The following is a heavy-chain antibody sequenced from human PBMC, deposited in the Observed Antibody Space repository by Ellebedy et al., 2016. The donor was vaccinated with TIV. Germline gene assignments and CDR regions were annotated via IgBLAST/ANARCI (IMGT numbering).Heavy chain of an antibody. CDR1: GFTFSRDG. CDR2: IWHDGSKK. Sequence: GESLKISCAASGFTFSRDGMHWVRQAPGKGLEWVAVIWHDGSKKYYADSVKGRFTISRDNSKNTLYLQMNSLRAEDTAVYYCARDWRGYFDPWGQGTLVTVSS. J-gene: IGHJ5*02. V-gene: IGHV3-33*01. D-gene: IGHD3-3*01. CDR3: ARDWRGYFDP.